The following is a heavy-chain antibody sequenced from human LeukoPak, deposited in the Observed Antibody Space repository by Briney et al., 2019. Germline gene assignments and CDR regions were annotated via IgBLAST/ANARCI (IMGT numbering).Heavy chain of an antibody. V-gene: IGHV1-18*01. CDR1: GYTFTSYG. D-gene: IGHD3-3*01. J-gene: IGHJ6*02. CDR2: ISAYNGNT. Sequence: ASVKVSCKASGYTFTSYGISWVRPAPGQGLEWMGWISAYNGNTNYAQKLQGRVTMTTDTSTSTAYMELRSLRSDDTAVYYCARDNDFWSGYYWNYYGMDVWGQGTTVTVSS. CDR3: ARDNDFWSGYYWNYYGMDV.